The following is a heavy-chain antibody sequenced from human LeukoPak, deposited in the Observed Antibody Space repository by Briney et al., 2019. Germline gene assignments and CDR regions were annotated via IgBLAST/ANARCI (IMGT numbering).Heavy chain of an antibody. CDR3: ARDPSGYFNY. CDR2: MYLSGTT. Sequence: SGTLSLTCTVSGDSINSLDLWSWVRQPPGKGLEWIGEMYLSGTTHSNPSVKSRVTISVDTSKNQFSLKLSSVTAADTAVYYCARDPSGYFNYWGQGTLATVSS. J-gene: IGHJ4*02. V-gene: IGHV4-4*02. D-gene: IGHD3-22*01. CDR1: GDSINSLDL.